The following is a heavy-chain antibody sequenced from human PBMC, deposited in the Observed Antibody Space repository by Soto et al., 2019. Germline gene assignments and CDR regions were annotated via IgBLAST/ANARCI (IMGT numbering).Heavy chain of an antibody. V-gene: IGHV4-39*01. CDR1: GGSISSSSYY. J-gene: IGHJ5*02. CDR3: ARQGTLRHWFDP. D-gene: IGHD3-10*01. CDR2: IYYSGST. Sequence: SETLSLTCTVSGGSISSSSYYWGWIRQPPGKGLEWIGSIYYSGSTYYNPSLKSRVTISVDTSKNQFSLKLSTVTAADTAVYYCARQGTLRHWFDPWGQGTLVTVSS.